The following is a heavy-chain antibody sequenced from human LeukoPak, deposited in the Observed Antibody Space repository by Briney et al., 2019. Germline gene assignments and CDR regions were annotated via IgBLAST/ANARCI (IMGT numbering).Heavy chain of an antibody. D-gene: IGHD6-19*01. J-gene: IGHJ4*02. CDR1: GFTFSSYA. CDR2: ISYDGSNK. Sequence: GGSLRLSCAASGFTFSSYAMHWVRQAPGKGLEWVAVISYDGSNKYYADSVKGRFTISRDNSKNTLYLQMNSLRAEDTAVYYCARDPDVAVAGTPLFDYWGQGTLVTVSS. CDR3: ARDPDVAVAGTPLFDY. V-gene: IGHV3-30-3*01.